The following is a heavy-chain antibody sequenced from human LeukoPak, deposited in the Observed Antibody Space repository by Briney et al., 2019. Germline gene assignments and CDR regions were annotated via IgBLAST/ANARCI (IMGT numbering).Heavy chain of an antibody. J-gene: IGHJ5*02. Sequence: PGGSLRLSCAASGFTFSSYWMHWVRQAPGKGLVWVSRINTDGSSTSYADSVKGRFTISRDNAKNTLYLQMNSLRAEDTAVYYCARERGIAAAAPNWFDPWGQGTLVTVSS. CDR1: GFTFSSYW. V-gene: IGHV3-74*01. D-gene: IGHD6-13*01. CDR3: ARERGIAAAAPNWFDP. CDR2: INTDGSST.